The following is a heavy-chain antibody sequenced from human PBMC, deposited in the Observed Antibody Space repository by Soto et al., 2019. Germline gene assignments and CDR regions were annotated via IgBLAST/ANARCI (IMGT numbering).Heavy chain of an antibody. J-gene: IGHJ4*02. V-gene: IGHV3-23*05. D-gene: IGHD2-21*02. CDR1: GFAFSNCA. Sequence: GGSLRLSCAASGFAFSNCAMSWVRQAPGKGLEWVSTIKTSGDTTFYADPVKGRFTTSRDDSKNTLYLQMNSLRAEDTATYYCTKDVTGDIGADFWGQGTPVTVSS. CDR2: IKTSGDTT. CDR3: TKDVTGDIGADF.